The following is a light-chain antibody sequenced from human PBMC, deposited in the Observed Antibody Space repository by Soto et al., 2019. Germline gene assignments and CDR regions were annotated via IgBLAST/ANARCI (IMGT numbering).Light chain of an antibody. J-gene: IGKJ1*01. V-gene: IGKV1-5*03. Sequence: DIQMTQSPSTLSASVGDRVTITCRASQSISNWLAWYQQKPGKAPKLLIYKASSLEGGVPSRFSGSGSGTEFTLTISSLQLDDFATYYCQQYNSYRTFGQGTKVEIK. CDR3: QQYNSYRT. CDR1: QSISNW. CDR2: KAS.